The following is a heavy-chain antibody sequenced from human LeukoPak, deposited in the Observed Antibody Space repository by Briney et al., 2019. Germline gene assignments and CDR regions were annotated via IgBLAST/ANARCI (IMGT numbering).Heavy chain of an antibody. Sequence: PSETLSLTCTVSGASISSYYWSWIRQPPGKGLEWIGYIYSSGSTNYNPSLKSRVTISVDTSKNQFSLKLTSMTAADTAVYHCAGGPTRYYFDYWGQGTLVTVSS. CDR2: IYSSGST. CDR1: GASISSYY. J-gene: IGHJ4*02. CDR3: AGGPTRYYFDY. V-gene: IGHV4-59*01.